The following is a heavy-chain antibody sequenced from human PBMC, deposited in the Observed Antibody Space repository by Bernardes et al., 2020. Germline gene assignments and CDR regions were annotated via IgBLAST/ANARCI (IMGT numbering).Heavy chain of an antibody. Sequence: VSCGIIFRSYAMYWIHPSPVKGVERISGIHSSVRDTFYADHVRVRVPPARDKPRDTLYLQMNSLRAEDTAVYYCAKDYRGSTTFIPALEDVPFDNWGQGTLVTVSS. J-gene: IGHJ4*02. V-gene: IGHV3-23*01. CDR3: AKDYRGSTTFIPALEDVPFDN. CDR2: IHSSVRDT. D-gene: IGHD2-2*01. CDR1: GIIFRSYA.